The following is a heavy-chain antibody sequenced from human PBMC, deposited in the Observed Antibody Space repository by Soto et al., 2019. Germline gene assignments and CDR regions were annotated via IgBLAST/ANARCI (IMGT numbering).Heavy chain of an antibody. Sequence: QVQLVESGGGLVKPGGSLRLSCAASGFTFSDYYMSWIRQAPGKGLEWVSYISSSGSTIYYADSVKGRFTISRDNAKNSLSLQMNSLRAEDTAVYYCARDVSTYYYDSSAFGAFDIWGQGTMVNVSS. J-gene: IGHJ3*02. CDR2: ISSSGSTI. D-gene: IGHD3-22*01. CDR1: GFTFSDYY. V-gene: IGHV3-11*01. CDR3: ARDVSTYYYDSSAFGAFDI.